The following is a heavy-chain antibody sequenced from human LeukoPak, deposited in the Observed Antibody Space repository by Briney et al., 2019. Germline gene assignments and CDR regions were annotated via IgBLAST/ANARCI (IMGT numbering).Heavy chain of an antibody. V-gene: IGHV3-7*01. D-gene: IGHD5-12*01. Sequence: GGSLRLSCAASGFTFSSYWMSWVRQAPGKGLEWVANIKQDGSEKYYVDAVKGRFTISRDNAKHSLYLQMNSLRAEDTAVYYCGRGLVPTSWRYFDYWGQGTLVSVSS. J-gene: IGHJ4*02. CDR1: GFTFSSYW. CDR3: GRGLVPTSWRYFDY. CDR2: IKQDGSEK.